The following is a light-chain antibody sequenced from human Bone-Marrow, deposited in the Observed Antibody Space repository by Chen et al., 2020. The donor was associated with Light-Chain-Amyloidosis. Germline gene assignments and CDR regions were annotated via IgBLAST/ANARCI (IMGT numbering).Light chain of an antibody. V-gene: IGLV3-21*02. Sequence: SVSVAPGQTATIACGGNNIGSTSVHWYQQTPGQAPLLVVYDDSDRPSGIPERLSGSNSGNAATLTISRVEAGDEADYYGQVWDRSSDRPVFGGGTKLTVL. CDR3: QVWDRSSDRPV. CDR2: DDS. J-gene: IGLJ3*02. CDR1: NIGSTS.